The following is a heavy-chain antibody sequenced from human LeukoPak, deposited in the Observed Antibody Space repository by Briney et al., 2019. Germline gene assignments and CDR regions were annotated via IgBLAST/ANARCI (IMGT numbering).Heavy chain of an antibody. CDR3: GRWWFGEKRIDY. CDR1: GYTFTSYG. CDR2: ITAYNGNT. V-gene: IGHV1-18*01. J-gene: IGHJ4*02. Sequence: ASVKVSFKASGYTFTSYGISWVRQAPGQGLEWMGWITAYNGNTNYAQKLQGRVTMTTDTSTSTAYMELRSLRSDDTAVYYCGRWWFGEKRIDYWGQGTLVTVSS. D-gene: IGHD3-10*01.